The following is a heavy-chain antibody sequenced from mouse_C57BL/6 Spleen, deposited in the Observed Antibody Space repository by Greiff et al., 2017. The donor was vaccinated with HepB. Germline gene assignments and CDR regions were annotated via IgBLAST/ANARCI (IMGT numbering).Heavy chain of an antibody. J-gene: IGHJ4*01. D-gene: IGHD1-1*01. CDR3: AREYYCSSYHYYAMDY. CDR1: GFNIKNTY. V-gene: IGHV14-3*01. CDR2: IDPANGNT. Sequence: EVQLQQSVAELVRPGASVKLSCTASGFNIKNTYMHWVKQRPEQGLEWIGRIDPANGNTKYAPKFQGKATITADTSSNTAYLQLSSLTSEDTAIFYCAREYYCSSYHYYAMDYWGQGTSVTVSS.